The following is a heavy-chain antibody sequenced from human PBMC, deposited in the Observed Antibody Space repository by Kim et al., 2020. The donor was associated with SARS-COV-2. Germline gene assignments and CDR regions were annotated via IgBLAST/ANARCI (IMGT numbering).Heavy chain of an antibody. J-gene: IGHJ4*02. D-gene: IGHD2-15*01. Sequence: TNYTPSLKSRITLSMDTSKIQFTLKLNSETAADTAVYYWARVVVAGAVDLWGQGTLVTVSS. CDR3: ARVVVAGAVDL. V-gene: IGHV4-34*09. CDR2: T.